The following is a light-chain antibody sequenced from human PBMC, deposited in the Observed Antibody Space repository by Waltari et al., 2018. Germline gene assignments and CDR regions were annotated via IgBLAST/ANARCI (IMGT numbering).Light chain of an antibody. Sequence: QPLLTQSSSASASLGSSVKLTCSLRSGHTIYLIARHHHQPGKAPRYLMKVEGSGSYNKGSGIPDRFSGSSSGADRYLTISNLQSEDEADYYCETWDTNTHHFGGGTKLTVL. V-gene: IGLV4-60*03. CDR2: VEGSGSY. CDR3: ETWDTNTHH. J-gene: IGLJ2*01. CDR1: SGHTIYL.